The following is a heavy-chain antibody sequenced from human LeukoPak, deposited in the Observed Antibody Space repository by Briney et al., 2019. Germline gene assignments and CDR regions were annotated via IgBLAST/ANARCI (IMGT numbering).Heavy chain of an antibody. CDR2: ISGSGDIT. CDR1: GFTFSSYA. Sequence: GGSLRLSCAASGFTFSSYAMTWVRQAPGKGLEWVSAISGSGDITYYADSVKGRLTISRDNSKNTLYLQMNSLRVEDTAVYYCAKRDRTAKGPYYFDCWGQGTLVTASS. J-gene: IGHJ4*02. D-gene: IGHD5-18*01. V-gene: IGHV3-23*01. CDR3: AKRDRTAKGPYYFDC.